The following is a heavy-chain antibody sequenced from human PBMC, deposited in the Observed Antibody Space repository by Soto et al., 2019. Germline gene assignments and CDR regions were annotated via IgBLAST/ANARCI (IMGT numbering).Heavy chain of an antibody. CDR3: ARRPMITFGGVIVIPGSDYYYYGMDV. CDR2: IYHSGST. D-gene: IGHD3-16*02. J-gene: IGHJ6*02. CDR1: GGSISSGGYS. V-gene: IGHV4-30-2*01. Sequence: TLSLTCAVSGGSISSGGYSWSWIRQPPGKGLEWIGYIYHSGSTYYNPSLKSRVTISVDRSKNQFSLKLSSVTAADTAVYYCARRPMITFGGVIVIPGSDYYYYGMDVWGQGTTVTVSS.